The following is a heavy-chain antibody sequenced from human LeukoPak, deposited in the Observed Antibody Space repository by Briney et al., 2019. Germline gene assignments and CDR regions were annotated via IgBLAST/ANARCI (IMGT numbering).Heavy chain of an antibody. CDR2: INPYSGDT. J-gene: IGHJ6*02. V-gene: IGHV1-2*02. CDR3: ARDIGGVLRYFDWLPMDV. CDR1: GYTFSDHY. Sequence: ASVKVSCKTSGYTFSDHYVQWLRQAPGQGLEWMGWINPYSGDTSSARKFQGRVTMTRDTSISTAYMELSRLRSDDTAVYYCARDIGGVLRYFDWLPMDVWGQGTTVTVSS. D-gene: IGHD3-9*01.